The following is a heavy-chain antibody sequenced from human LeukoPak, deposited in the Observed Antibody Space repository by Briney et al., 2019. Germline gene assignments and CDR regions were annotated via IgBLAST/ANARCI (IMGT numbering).Heavy chain of an antibody. CDR3: ARENDYIFDY. V-gene: IGHV3-53*01. Sequence: GGSLRLSCAASGFTVSSNYMNWVRQAPGKGLEWVSLIYSSGFTFYADSVKGRFTISRDNSKNTLYLQMNSLRSEDTAVYYCARENDYIFDYWGQGTLVTVSS. J-gene: IGHJ4*02. D-gene: IGHD4-11*01. CDR2: IYSSGFT. CDR1: GFTVSSNY.